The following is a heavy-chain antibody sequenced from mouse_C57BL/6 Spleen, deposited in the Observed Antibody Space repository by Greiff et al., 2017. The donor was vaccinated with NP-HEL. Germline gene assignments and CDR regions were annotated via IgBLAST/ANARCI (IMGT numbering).Heavy chain of an antibody. CDR3: ARRGTRENYAMDY. Sequence: QVQLKQSGAELVRPGTSVKMSCKASGYTFTNYWIGWAKQRPGHGLEWIGDIYPGGGYTNYNEKFKGKATLTADKSSSTAYMQFSSLTSEDSAIYYCARRGTRENYAMDYWGQGTSVTVSS. CDR1: GYTFTNYW. V-gene: IGHV1-63*01. CDR2: IYPGGGYT. J-gene: IGHJ4*01.